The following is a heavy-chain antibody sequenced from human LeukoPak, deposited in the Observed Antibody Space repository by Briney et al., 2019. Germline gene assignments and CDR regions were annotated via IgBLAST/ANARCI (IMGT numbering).Heavy chain of an antibody. CDR1: GGPVSSYY. J-gene: IGHJ4*02. CDR3: ARHPYGDYALDY. D-gene: IGHD4-17*01. CDR2: IYYSGRT. V-gene: IGHV4-59*08. Sequence: SETLSLTCTVSGGPVSSYYWSWIRQPPGKGLEWIGYIYYSGRTNYNPSLKSRATMSVDTSKNQFSLKVSSVTAADTAVYYCARHPYGDYALDYWGQGILVTVSS.